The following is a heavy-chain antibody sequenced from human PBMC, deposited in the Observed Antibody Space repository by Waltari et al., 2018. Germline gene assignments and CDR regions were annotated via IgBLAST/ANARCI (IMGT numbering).Heavy chain of an antibody. Sequence: QVQLVQSGAEVKKSGSSVKVSCKASGDTFSSFATSWGRRAPGQGLEWMGRIIPRSGVVTYAQDLQGSATISADESTTTAYLELTSLSPEDTAVYYCAQWGSGYSREYFQHWGQGTLITVFS. V-gene: IGHV1-69*15. J-gene: IGHJ1*01. CDR2: IIPRSGVV. CDR1: GDTFSSFA. CDR3: AQWGSGYSREYFQH. D-gene: IGHD6-25*01.